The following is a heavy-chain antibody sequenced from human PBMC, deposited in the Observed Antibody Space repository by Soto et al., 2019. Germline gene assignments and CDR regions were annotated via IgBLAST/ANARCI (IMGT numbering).Heavy chain of an antibody. D-gene: IGHD2-15*01. J-gene: IGHJ6*02. CDR1: GGSINTYF. V-gene: IGHV4-59*01. CDR3: ARGVVPYYHRYGMDV. Sequence: QVQLQESGPGLVKPSETLSLTCSVSGGSINTYFWSWIRQPPGKGLEWIGYVYYLGNTDYNPTLKSRVTISLDAAKQQVSLKLTSVTAADTAMYYCARGVVPYYHRYGMDVWGQGTTVTVSS. CDR2: VYYLGNT.